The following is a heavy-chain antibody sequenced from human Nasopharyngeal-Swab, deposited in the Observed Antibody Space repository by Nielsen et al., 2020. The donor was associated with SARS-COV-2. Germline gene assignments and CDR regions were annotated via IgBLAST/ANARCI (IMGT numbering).Heavy chain of an antibody. CDR3: ARPGTGIAAADY. Sequence: PGKGLEWIGYIYYSGSTYYNPSLKSRVTISVDTSKNQFSLKLSSVTAADTAVYYCARPGTGIAAADYWGQGTLVTVSS. CDR2: IYYSGST. V-gene: IGHV4-39*01. D-gene: IGHD6-13*01. J-gene: IGHJ4*02.